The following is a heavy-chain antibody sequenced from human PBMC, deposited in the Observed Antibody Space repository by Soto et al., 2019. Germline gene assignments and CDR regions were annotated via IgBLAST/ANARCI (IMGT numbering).Heavy chain of an antibody. CDR2: IIPIFGTA. CDR1: GGTFSSYA. CDR3: ARWGDIVLRSAWYFDL. V-gene: IGHV1-69*12. D-gene: IGHD2-8*01. J-gene: IGHJ2*01. Sequence: QVQLVQSGAEVKKPGSSVKVSCKASGGTFSSYAISWVRQAPGQGLEWMGGIIPIFGTANYAQKFQGRVTITADESTSTAYMELSSLRSDDTAVYYCARWGDIVLRSAWYFDLWGRGTLVTVSS.